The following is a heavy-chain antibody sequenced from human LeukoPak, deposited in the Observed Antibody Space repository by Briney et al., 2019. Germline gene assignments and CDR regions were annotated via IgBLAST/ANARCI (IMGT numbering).Heavy chain of an antibody. CDR1: GGTFSSYA. Sequence: GASVKVSCKASGGTFSSYAISWVRQAPGQGLEWMGGIIPIFGTANYAQKFQGRVTITADKSTSTAYMELSSLRSEDTAVYYCARGRQQLVRYYFDYWGQGTLVTVSS. CDR2: IIPIFGTA. J-gene: IGHJ4*02. D-gene: IGHD6-13*01. V-gene: IGHV1-69*06. CDR3: ARGRQQLVRYYFDY.